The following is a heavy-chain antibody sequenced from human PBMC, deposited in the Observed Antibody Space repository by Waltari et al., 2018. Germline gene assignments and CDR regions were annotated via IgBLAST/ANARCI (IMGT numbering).Heavy chain of an antibody. J-gene: IGHJ4*02. D-gene: IGHD6-25*01. Sequence: EMHLVESGGGLVQPGGSLRLSFAAFGFTFSWYWTPWLRQAPGKGLVSVSNINTDGSITRYADSVKGRFTISRDNAKNTLFLQMNSLRAEDTAVYYCVMYSSAFLGDCWGQGTLVDVSS. CDR2: INTDGSIT. CDR3: VMYSSAFLGDC. CDR1: GFTFSWYW. V-gene: IGHV3-74*01.